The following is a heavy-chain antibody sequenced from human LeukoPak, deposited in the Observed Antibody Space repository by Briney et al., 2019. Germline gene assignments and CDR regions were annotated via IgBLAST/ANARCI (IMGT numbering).Heavy chain of an antibody. J-gene: IGHJ4*02. V-gene: IGHV4-34*01. D-gene: IGHD3-9*01. CDR3: ARVSYYDILTGYFGDGYFDY. CDR1: GGSFSDYY. Sequence: SGTLSLTCAVYGGSFSDYYWNWIRQPPGKGLEWIGEINHSGSINYNPSLKSRVTISVDTSKNQVSLKVSSVTAADTAVYYCARVSYYDILTGYFGDGYFDYWGQGTLVTVSS. CDR2: INHSGSI.